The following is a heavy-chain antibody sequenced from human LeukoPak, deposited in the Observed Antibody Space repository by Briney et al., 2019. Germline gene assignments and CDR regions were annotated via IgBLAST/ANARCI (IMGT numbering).Heavy chain of an antibody. D-gene: IGHD4/OR15-4a*01. CDR2: IYSGTI. CDR1: GFTVSSNS. V-gene: IGHV3-53*01. Sequence: GGSLRLSCTVSGFTVSSNSMSWVRHAPGEGLEWGSFIYSGTIHYSDSVKGRFTISRDNSKNTLYLQMNSLRAEDTAVYYCARRAGAYSHPYDYWGQGTLVTVSS. CDR3: ARRAGAYSHPYDY. J-gene: IGHJ4*02.